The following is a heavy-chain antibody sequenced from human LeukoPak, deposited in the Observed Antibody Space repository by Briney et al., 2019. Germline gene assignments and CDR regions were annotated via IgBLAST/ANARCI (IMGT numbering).Heavy chain of an antibody. CDR1: GFTFSSYW. D-gene: IGHD2-2*01. Sequence: GGSLRLSCAASGFTFSSYWMHWVRQTPGKGLEWVSYISSSSATIYYTDSVKGRFTISRDNARNSLYLQMNSLRDEDTAVYYCARGGPAAMKGTFDSWGQGTLVTVSS. J-gene: IGHJ4*02. CDR2: ISSSSATI. V-gene: IGHV3-48*02. CDR3: ARGGPAAMKGTFDS.